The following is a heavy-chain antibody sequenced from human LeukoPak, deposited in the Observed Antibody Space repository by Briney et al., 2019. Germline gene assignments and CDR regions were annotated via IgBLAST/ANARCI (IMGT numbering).Heavy chain of an antibody. CDR3: TTESSGALDY. Sequence: GGSLRLSCAASGFTFSSYWMSWVRQAPGKGLEWVANIKKDGSEKYYVDSVKGRFTISRDNAKNSLYLQMNNLKAEDTSVYYCTTESSGALDYWGQGTLVTVSS. J-gene: IGHJ4*02. V-gene: IGHV3-7*01. CDR2: IKKDGSEK. CDR1: GFTFSSYW. D-gene: IGHD1-26*01.